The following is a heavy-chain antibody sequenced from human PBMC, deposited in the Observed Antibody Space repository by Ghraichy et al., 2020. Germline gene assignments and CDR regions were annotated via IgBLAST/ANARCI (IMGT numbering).Heavy chain of an antibody. CDR1: GGSISSSSYY. CDR3: ARLGTITMIVH. V-gene: IGHV4-39*01. CDR2: IYYSGST. J-gene: IGHJ4*02. Sequence: SETLSLTCTVFGGSISSSSYYWGWIRQPPGKGLEWIGSIYYSGSTYYNPSLKSRVTISVDTSKNQFSLKLSSVTAADTAVYYCARLGTITMIVHWGQGTLVTVSS. D-gene: IGHD3-22*01.